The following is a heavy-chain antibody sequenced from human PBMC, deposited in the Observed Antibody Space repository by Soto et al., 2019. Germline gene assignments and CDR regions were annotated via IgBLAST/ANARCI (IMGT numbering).Heavy chain of an antibody. V-gene: IGHV4-59*08. J-gene: IGHJ4*01. Sequence: ETLSLTCTVSGGSISSYYWSWIRQPPGKGLEWIAYMYSGGNTNYNPSLKSRVTISLDTSKNQLSLKLSSVTAADTAVYYCARHIRARDYGDFDYWGHGTLVTVSS. D-gene: IGHD4-17*01. CDR3: ARHIRARDYGDFDY. CDR2: MYSGGNT. CDR1: GGSISSYY.